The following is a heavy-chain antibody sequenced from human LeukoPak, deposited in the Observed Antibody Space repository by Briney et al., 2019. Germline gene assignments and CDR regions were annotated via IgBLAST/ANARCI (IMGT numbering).Heavy chain of an antibody. CDR1: GVTLSPYG. CDR3: VRENVILSEGDYFDY. J-gene: IGHJ4*02. Sequence: GGSLRLSCAASGVTLSPYGMHWVRQAPGKGLEWVAVISYEGGTQHYADSVKGRFIISRDNPRNTLYLQMNSLRPEDTAVYYCVRENVILSEGDYFDYWGQGTLVAVSS. D-gene: IGHD5/OR15-5a*01. V-gene: IGHV3-30*03. CDR2: ISYEGGTQ.